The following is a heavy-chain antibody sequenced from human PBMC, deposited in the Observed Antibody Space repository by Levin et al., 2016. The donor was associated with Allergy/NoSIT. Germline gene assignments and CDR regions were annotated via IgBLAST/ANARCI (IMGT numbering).Heavy chain of an antibody. D-gene: IGHD3-3*01. CDR3: ARANYDFWSEGHAFDI. J-gene: IGHJ3*02. CDR1: GFTFSSYA. CDR2: ISYDGSNK. Sequence: GGSLRLSCAASGFTFSSYAMHWVRQAPGKGLEWVAVISYDGSNKYYADSVKGRFTISRDNSKNTLYLQMNSLRAEDTAVYYCARANYDFWSEGHAFDIWGQGTMVTVSS. V-gene: IGHV3-30*04.